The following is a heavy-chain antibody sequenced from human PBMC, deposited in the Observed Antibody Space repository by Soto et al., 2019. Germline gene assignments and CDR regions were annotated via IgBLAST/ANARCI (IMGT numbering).Heavy chain of an antibody. Sequence: QVQLVGPGEAVVKLGGPLRFPCPASGFTLSSYAMHWFRQAPGKGLEWVAVISYDGSNKYYADSVKGRFTISRDNSKNTLYLQMNSLRAEDTAVYYCARDLDDAFDIWGQGTMVTVSS. J-gene: IGHJ3*02. CDR3: ARDLDDAFDI. CDR2: ISYDGSNK. D-gene: IGHD1-1*01. V-gene: IGHV3-30-3*01. CDR1: GFTLSSYA.